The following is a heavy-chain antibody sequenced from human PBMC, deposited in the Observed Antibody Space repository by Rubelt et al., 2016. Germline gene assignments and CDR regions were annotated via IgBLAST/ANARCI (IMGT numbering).Heavy chain of an antibody. CDR1: GGSISSSSYY. D-gene: IGHD1-26*01. CDR2: IYFSGTT. V-gene: IGHV4-39*01. Sequence: QLQLQESGPGLVKPSETLSLTCTVSGGSISSSSYYWAWIRQPPGKGLEWIGSIYFSGTTYYKPSLESRVTMSVDTSKNQSSLGLSSVTAADTAVYDCARQLCRGGYSIDYWGPGTLVTVSS. CDR3: ARQLCRGGYSIDY. J-gene: IGHJ4*02.